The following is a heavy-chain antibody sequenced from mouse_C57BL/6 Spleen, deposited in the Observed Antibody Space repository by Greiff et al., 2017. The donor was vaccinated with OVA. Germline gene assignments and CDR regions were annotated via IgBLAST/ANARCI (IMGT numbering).Heavy chain of an antibody. J-gene: IGHJ4*01. Sequence: QVQLQQPGAELVKPGASVKLSCKASGYTFTRYWMHWVKQRPGQGLEWIGEIDPSDSYTNYNQKFKGKSTMTVDKSSSTAYMKLSSLTSEDAAVYYCARRPTGRGYAMDYWGQGTSVTVSS. V-gene: IGHV1-69*01. CDR1: GYTFTRYW. D-gene: IGHD4-1*02. CDR2: IDPSDSYT. CDR3: ARRPTGRGYAMDY.